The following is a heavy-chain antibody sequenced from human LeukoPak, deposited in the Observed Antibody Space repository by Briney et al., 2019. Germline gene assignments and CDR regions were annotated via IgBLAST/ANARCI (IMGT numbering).Heavy chain of an antibody. V-gene: IGHV1-2*02. J-gene: IGHJ5*02. D-gene: IGHD6-13*01. CDR1: GYTFTGYY. CDR3: ARDLTGYSSSWYDWFDP. CDR2: INPNSGGT. Sequence: ASVKVSRKASGYTFTGYYMHWVRQAPGQGLEWMGWINPNSGGTNYAQKFQGRVTMTRDTSISTAYMELSRLRSDDTAVYYCARDLTGYSSSWYDWFDPWGQGTLVTVSS.